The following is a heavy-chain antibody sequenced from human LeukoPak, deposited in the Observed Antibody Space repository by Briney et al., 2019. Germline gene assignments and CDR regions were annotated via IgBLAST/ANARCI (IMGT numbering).Heavy chain of an antibody. CDR2: ISGSGGST. Sequence: GGSLRLSCAASGFTFSSYGMHWVRQAPGKGLEWVSAISGSGGSTYYADSVKGRFTISRDNSKNTLYLQMNSLRAEDTAVYYCAKVSYGSGSYYTGYYGMDVWGQGTTVTVSS. J-gene: IGHJ6*02. CDR3: AKVSYGSGSYYTGYYGMDV. CDR1: GFTFSSYG. D-gene: IGHD3-10*01. V-gene: IGHV3-23*01.